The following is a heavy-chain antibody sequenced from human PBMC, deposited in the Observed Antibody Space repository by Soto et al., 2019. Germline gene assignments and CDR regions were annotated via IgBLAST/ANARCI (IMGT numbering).Heavy chain of an antibody. CDR1: GYTFTSYD. J-gene: IGHJ6*01. CDR2: MNPNSGNT. CDR3: ARGGGNTEIFYYYGMDV. Sequence: ASVKVSCKASGYTFTSYDINWVRQATGQGLEWMGWMNPNSGNTGYAQKFQGRVTMTRNTSISTAYMELSSLRSEDTAVYYCARGGGNTEIFYYYGMDVWVQGTTVTVSS. D-gene: IGHD3-3*01. V-gene: IGHV1-8*01.